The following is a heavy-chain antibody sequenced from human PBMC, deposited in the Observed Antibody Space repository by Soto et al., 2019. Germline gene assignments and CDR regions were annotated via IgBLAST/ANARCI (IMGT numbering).Heavy chain of an antibody. Sequence: SGGSLRLSCAASGFPFSIYNMNLVRQSPGKGLEWVSYISSSSSMIYYADSVKGRFTISRDNAKNSLYLQMNSLRDEDTAVYYCARDDWVIRGATDLPFDFWGTGTLVTVSS. CDR3: ARDDWVIRGATDLPFDF. J-gene: IGHJ4*02. V-gene: IGHV3-48*02. D-gene: IGHD1-26*01. CDR1: GFPFSIYN. CDR2: ISSSSSMI.